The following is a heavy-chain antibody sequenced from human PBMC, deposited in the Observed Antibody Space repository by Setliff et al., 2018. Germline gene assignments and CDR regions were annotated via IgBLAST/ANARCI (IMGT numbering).Heavy chain of an antibody. Sequence: GESLKISCKGSGYSFTSYWIAWVRQMPGKGLEWMGIIYPGDSDTRYSPSFQGRVTISADKSISTAYLQWSGLKASDTAIYYCARHFRNWYFDYWGQGTLVTVSS. CDR1: GYSFTSYW. CDR3: ARHFRNWYFDY. CDR2: IYPGDSDT. V-gene: IGHV5-51*01. J-gene: IGHJ4*02. D-gene: IGHD1-1*01.